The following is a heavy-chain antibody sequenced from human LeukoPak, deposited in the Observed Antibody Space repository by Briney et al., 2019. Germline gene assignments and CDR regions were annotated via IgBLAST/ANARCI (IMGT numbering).Heavy chain of an antibody. J-gene: IGHJ4*02. Sequence: VKVSCKASGYTFTSYDINWVRQATGQGLEWMGWMNPNSGKPGYAQKFQGRVTTTRKTSISTAYMELGSLRSEDTAVYYCARYCSGGSCSNFDYWGQGTLVTVSS. CDR3: ARYCSGGSCSNFDY. D-gene: IGHD2-15*01. CDR1: GYTFTSYD. V-gene: IGHV1-8*01. CDR2: MNPNSGKP.